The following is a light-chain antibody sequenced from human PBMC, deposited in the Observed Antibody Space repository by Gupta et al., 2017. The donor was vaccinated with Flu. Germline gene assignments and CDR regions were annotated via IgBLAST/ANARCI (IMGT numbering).Light chain of an antibody. CDR3: QLCSA. CDR1: QTIRNF. V-gene: IGKV3-11*01. CDR2: DTS. Sequence: LTQSPATLPVSPGERATLSCSASQTIRNFLAGYQQKPGQAPRLLIYDTSNRATGIPARFSGRGSGTDFILTISSLEPEDFAVYYCQLCSAFGGGTKVEIK. J-gene: IGKJ4*01.